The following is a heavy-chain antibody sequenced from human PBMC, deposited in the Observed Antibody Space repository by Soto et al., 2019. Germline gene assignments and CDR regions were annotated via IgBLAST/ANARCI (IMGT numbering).Heavy chain of an antibody. J-gene: IGHJ4*02. V-gene: IGHV3-53*01. CDR2: IYGGGTT. Sequence: EVQLVESGGGLIQPGGPLRLSCEASGFAVSSKYMTWVRQAPGKGLGWVSVIYGGGTTYYADSVKGRFTISRDTSKNTLYLQMNSLRAEDTAVYYCVQTTGWPGFDFWGQGTLVTVSS. D-gene: IGHD6-19*01. CDR3: VQTTGWPGFDF. CDR1: GFAVSSKY.